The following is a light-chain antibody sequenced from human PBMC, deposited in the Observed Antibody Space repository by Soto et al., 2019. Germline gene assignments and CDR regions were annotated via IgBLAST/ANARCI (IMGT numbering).Light chain of an antibody. CDR3: QVWDISSGHVV. CDR1: NIGSKS. J-gene: IGLJ3*02. V-gene: IGLV3-21*01. Sequence: SSELTQPPSVSVAPGKTASVACGGSNIGSKSVHWYQKKSGQAPVLVMYYDSDRLSGIPERFSGSNSGNTATLTISRVEAGDEADYYCQVWDISSGHVVFGGGTKLTVL. CDR2: YDS.